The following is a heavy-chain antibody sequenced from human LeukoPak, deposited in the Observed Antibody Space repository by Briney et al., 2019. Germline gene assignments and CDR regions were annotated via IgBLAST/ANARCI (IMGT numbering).Heavy chain of an antibody. V-gene: IGHV4-39*01. CDR2: IYYSGST. CDR3: ARLPIFGVAREYYFDY. J-gene: IGHJ4*02. Sequence: SETLSLTCTVSGGSINSGNYYWSWIRQPAGKGLEWIGRIYYSGSTYYNPSLKSRVTIFVDTSKNQFSLKLSSVTAADTAVYYCARLPIFGVAREYYFDYWGQGTLVTVSS. CDR1: GGSINSGNYY. D-gene: IGHD3-3*01.